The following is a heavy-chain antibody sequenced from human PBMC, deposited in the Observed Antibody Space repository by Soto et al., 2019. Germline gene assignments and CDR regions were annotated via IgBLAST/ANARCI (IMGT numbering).Heavy chain of an antibody. D-gene: IGHD5-12*01. CDR1: GFTFSSYS. CDR3: ARDHVDIVATIYYYYYGMDV. V-gene: IGHV3-21*01. CDR2: ISSSSSYI. J-gene: IGHJ6*02. Sequence: GGSLRLSCAASGFTFSSYSMNWVRQAPGKGLEWVSSISSSSSYIYYADSVKGRFTISRDNAKNSLYLQMNSLRAEDTAVYYCARDHVDIVATIYYYYYGMDVWGQGTTVTVSS.